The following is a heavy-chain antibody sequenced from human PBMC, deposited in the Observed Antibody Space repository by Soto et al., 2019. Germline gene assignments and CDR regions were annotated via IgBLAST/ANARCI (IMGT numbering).Heavy chain of an antibody. J-gene: IGHJ4*02. CDR2: IYSGGST. D-gene: IGHD1-26*01. CDR3: ARSPMGATDFDY. CDR1: GFTVSSNY. Sequence: GGSLRLSCAASGFTVSSNYMSWVRQAPGKGLEWVSVIYSGGSTYYADSVKGRFTISRDNSKNTLYLQMNSLRAEDTAVYDCARSPMGATDFDYWGQGTLVTVSS. V-gene: IGHV3-53*01.